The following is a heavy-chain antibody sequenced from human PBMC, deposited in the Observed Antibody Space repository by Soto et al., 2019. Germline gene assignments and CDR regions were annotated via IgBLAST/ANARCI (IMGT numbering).Heavy chain of an antibody. V-gene: IGHV1-3*01. J-gene: IGHJ4*02. D-gene: IGHD3-22*01. CDR1: GYTFTSFA. CDR2: INAEHGDT. CDR3: AGSGSSYYDTSANLRLDY. Sequence: ASVKVSCKASGYTFTSFAVHWVRQAPGQSLEWVGWINAEHGDTKYSQKFQGRVTFTRDTSASTAYMELSSLTSEDTAVYYCAGSGSSYYDTSANLRLDYWGKGTLVTV.